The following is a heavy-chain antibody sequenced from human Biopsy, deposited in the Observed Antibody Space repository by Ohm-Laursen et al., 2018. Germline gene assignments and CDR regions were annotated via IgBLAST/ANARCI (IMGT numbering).Heavy chain of an antibody. CDR2: LYHNGHT. Sequence: SETLSLTCTVAGGSINSNDYYWGWIRQTPGEGLQWIGSLYHNGHTYENPSLRSRLTLSIDKSKNLFSLRLSSVTAADMAVYYCARHRSSSARNYYHDMDVWGQGTTVTVSS. CDR1: GGSINSNDYY. CDR3: ARHRSSSARNYYHDMDV. V-gene: IGHV4-39*01. D-gene: IGHD6-6*01. J-gene: IGHJ6*02.